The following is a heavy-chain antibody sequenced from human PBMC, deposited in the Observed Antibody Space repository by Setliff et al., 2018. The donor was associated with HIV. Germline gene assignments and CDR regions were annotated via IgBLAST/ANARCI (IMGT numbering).Heavy chain of an antibody. CDR1: GGSISGFH. D-gene: IGHD3-16*01. Sequence: PSETLSLTCTVSGGSISGFHWSWIRQSPGKGLEWIGYIYTGGSTNYNPSHKSRVTISVDTSKSQFSLKLNSVTAADTAVYYCARELGASPHDVFDIWGQGTMVTVSS. CDR3: ARELGASPHDVFDI. CDR2: IYTGGST. V-gene: IGHV4-4*08. J-gene: IGHJ3*02.